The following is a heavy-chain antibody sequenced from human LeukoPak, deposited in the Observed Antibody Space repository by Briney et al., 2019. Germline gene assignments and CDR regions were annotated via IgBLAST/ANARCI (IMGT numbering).Heavy chain of an antibody. D-gene: IGHD6-19*01. CDR3: AQPREQWLVIDAFDI. J-gene: IGHJ3*02. CDR1: GFTFSTFA. V-gene: IGHV3-23*01. CDR2: IFPSGGDI. Sequence: GGSLRLSCAASGFTFSTFAMIWVRQPPGKGLEWVASIFPSGGDIHYADSVRGRFTISRDNSKSTLSLQMNSLRAEDTAVYYCAQPREQWLVIDAFDIWGQGTMVTVSS.